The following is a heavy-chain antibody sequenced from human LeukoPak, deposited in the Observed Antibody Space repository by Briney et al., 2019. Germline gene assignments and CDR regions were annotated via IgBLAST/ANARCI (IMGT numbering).Heavy chain of an antibody. V-gene: IGHV3-23*01. CDR1: GFTLSNHP. Sequence: EGSLRLSCAASGFTLSNHPMYWVRQAPGKGLEWVSSLSDSGDSTHYADSVKGRFTISRDSARSALYLQMTSLRAEDTAVYYCAKGDCSSGSCYFDYWGQGSQVTVSS. CDR3: AKGDCSSGSCYFDY. J-gene: IGHJ4*02. CDR2: LSDSGDST. D-gene: IGHD2-15*01.